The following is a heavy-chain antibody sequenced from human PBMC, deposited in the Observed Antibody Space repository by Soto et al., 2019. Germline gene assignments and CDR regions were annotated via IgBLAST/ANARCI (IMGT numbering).Heavy chain of an antibody. D-gene: IGHD3-22*01. CDR1: GGTFSSYA. J-gene: IGHJ4*02. V-gene: IGHV1-69*01. Sequence: QVHLVQSGAEVKKPGSSVKVSCKAIGGTFSSYAFSWVRQAPGQGLEWMGGIMPFFGSGNYAQKFQGRVNITADESTSSVYLELSSLISEDTAVYYCARDNGGYYSHFVYWGQGTLVTVSS. CDR2: IMPFFGSG. CDR3: ARDNGGYYSHFVY.